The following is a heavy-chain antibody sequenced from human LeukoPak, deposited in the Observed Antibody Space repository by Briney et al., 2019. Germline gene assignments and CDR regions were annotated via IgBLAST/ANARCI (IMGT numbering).Heavy chain of an antibody. V-gene: IGHV4-59*08. Sequence: SETLSLTCTVSGDSINDYYWTWIRQPPGKGLEWIGYIYYSGNTNYNPSPKSRVTISLDTSKNQFSLKLTSVTAADTAMYYCARRKAKTPNYFDYWGQGALVTVSS. CDR3: ARRKAKTPNYFDY. CDR2: IYYSGNT. J-gene: IGHJ4*02. CDR1: GDSINDYY.